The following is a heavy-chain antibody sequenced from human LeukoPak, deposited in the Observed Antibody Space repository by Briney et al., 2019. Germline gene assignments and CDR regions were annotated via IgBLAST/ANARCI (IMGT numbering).Heavy chain of an antibody. CDR2: LYLNDDK. D-gene: IGHD1-7*01. CDR1: GLSLSTSGVG. V-gene: IGHV2-5*01. J-gene: IGHJ4*02. CDR3: AHGNWNYEGDDFYYFDY. Sequence: VSGATLVKPTQTFTLTCTFFGLSLSTSGVGVGWIRQPPGKALEWLVLLYLNDDKSYSPSLKSGLTITKDTSKNQVVLTMTNMDPVDTATYYCAHGNWNYEGDDFYYFDYWGQGTLVTVSS.